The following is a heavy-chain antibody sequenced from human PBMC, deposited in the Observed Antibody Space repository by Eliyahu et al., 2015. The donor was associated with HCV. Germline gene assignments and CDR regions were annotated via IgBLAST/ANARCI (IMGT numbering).Heavy chain of an antibody. CDR3: AKGRRSNFVVVPAAFYGDWYFDL. Sequence: QVQLQESGPGLVKPSQTLSLTCTVSGGSISSGGYYWSWIRQHPGKGLEWIGYIYYSGSTYYNPSLKSRVTISVDTSKNQFSLKLSSVTAADTAVYYCAKGRRSNFVVVPAAFYGDWYFDLWGRGTLVTVSS. CDR2: IYYSGST. CDR1: GGSISSGGYY. J-gene: IGHJ2*01. D-gene: IGHD2-2*01. V-gene: IGHV4-31*03.